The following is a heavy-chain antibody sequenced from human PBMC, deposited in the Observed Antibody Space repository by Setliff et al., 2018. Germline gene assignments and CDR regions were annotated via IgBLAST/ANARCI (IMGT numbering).Heavy chain of an antibody. CDR3: ARVGYNSFFDF. D-gene: IGHD5-12*01. Sequence: GESLKISCKGSGYSFSNFWIGWVRQMPGRGLEWMGIIYPGDSDARYSPSFRGQVTISVDKSISTAYLQWRSLKASDIAMYYCARVGYNSFFDFWGQGTLVTVSS. V-gene: IGHV5-51*01. CDR1: GYSFSNFW. CDR2: IYPGDSDA. J-gene: IGHJ4*02.